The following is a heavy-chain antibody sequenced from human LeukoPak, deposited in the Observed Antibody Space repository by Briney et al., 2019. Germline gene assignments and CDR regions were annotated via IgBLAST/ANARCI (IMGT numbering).Heavy chain of an antibody. D-gene: IGHD4-17*01. Sequence: PSETLSLTCTVSGGSISSSSYYWGWIRQPPGKGLEWIGSIYYSGSTYYNPSLKSRVTISVDTSKNQFSLKLSSVTAADTAVYYCARDKEFTVTTYPYYYYYMDVWGKGTTVTVSS. CDR1: GGSISSSSYY. J-gene: IGHJ6*03. CDR2: IYYSGST. V-gene: IGHV4-39*02. CDR3: ARDKEFTVTTYPYYYYYMDV.